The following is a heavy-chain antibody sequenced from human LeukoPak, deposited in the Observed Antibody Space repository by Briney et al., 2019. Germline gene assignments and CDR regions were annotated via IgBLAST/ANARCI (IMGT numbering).Heavy chain of an antibody. D-gene: IGHD3-10*01. CDR2: IYYSGST. V-gene: IGHV4-61*10. CDR3: ARGNRRNLTYGSGSYYHRAGGYYFDY. Sequence: SQTLSLTCTVSGGSISSGSYYWSWIRQPAGKGLEWIGYIYYSGSTNYNPSLKSRVTISVDTSKNQFSLKLSSVTAADTAVYYCARGNRRNLTYGSGSYYHRAGGYYFDYWGQGTLVTVSS. J-gene: IGHJ4*02. CDR1: GGSISSGSYY.